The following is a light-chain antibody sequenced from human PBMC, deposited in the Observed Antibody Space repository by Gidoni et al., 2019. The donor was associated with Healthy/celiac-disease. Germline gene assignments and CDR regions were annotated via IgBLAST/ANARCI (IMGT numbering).Light chain of an antibody. CDR2: DAS. V-gene: IGKV1-33*01. Sequence: DIQMTQSPYSLSASVGDRVTITCQASQDISNYLNWYQQKPGKAHKLLFYDASHLETGVPSRFSGSGSGSDFPFTISSLQPEDIATYYCQQYANLPLTFGGGTKVEIK. CDR3: QQYANLPLT. J-gene: IGKJ4*01. CDR1: QDISNY.